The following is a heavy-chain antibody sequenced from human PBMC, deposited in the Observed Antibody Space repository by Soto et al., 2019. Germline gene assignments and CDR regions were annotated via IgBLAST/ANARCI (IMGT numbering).Heavy chain of an antibody. Sequence: SETLSLTCTVSGGSISSGGYYWSWIRQHPGKGLEWIGYIYYSGSTYYNPSLKSRVTISVDSSKNQFSLKLSSVTAADTAVYYCARGVIEYSSSFNYWGQGTLVTVSS. CDR2: IYYSGST. D-gene: IGHD6-6*01. CDR1: GGSISSGGYY. V-gene: IGHV4-31*03. CDR3: ARGVIEYSSSFNY. J-gene: IGHJ4*02.